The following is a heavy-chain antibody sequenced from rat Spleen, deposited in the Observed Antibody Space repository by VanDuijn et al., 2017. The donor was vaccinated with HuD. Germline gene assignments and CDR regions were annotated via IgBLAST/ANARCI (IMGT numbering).Heavy chain of an antibody. D-gene: IGHD1-12*01. CDR1: GFTFSDYG. Sequence: EVQMVESGGGLVQPGRSLKLSCAASGFTFSDYGVAWVRQAPTTGLEWVATISYGDSSGHSGTYYRDSVKGRFTISRDNAKSTLYLQMDSLRSEDTATYYCARPGRDSYSDYFDYWGQGVMVTVSS. J-gene: IGHJ2*01. CDR3: ARPGRDSYSDYFDY. CDR2: ISYGDSSGHSGT. V-gene: IGHV5-29*01.